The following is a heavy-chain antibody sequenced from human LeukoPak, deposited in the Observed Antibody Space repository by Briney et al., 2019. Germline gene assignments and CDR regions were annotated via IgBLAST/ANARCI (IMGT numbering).Heavy chain of an antibody. CDR2: INHSGST. D-gene: IGHD6-13*01. Sequence: PSETLSLTCAVYGGSFSGYYWSWIRQPPGKGLEWIGEINHSGSTNYNPSLKSRVTISVDTSKNQFSLKLSSVTVADTAVYYCARGRGYSSSWYFYWGQGTLVTVSS. CDR1: GGSFSGYY. J-gene: IGHJ4*02. CDR3: ARGRGYSSSWYFY. V-gene: IGHV4-34*01.